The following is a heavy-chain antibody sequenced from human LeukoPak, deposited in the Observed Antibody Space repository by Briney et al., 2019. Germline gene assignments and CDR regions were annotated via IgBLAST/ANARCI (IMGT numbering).Heavy chain of an antibody. Sequence: ASVKVSCKASGYTLTDHHMIWVRQAPGQGLEWMGWTKANSGGIRYAQEFQGRVTMTRDTSISTDYMELSSLRFDDTAIYYCARDPVDGFSHFDYWGQGTLVTVSP. V-gene: IGHV1-2*02. CDR1: GYTLTDHH. CDR3: ARDPVDGFSHFDY. D-gene: IGHD5-24*01. CDR2: TKANSGGI. J-gene: IGHJ4*02.